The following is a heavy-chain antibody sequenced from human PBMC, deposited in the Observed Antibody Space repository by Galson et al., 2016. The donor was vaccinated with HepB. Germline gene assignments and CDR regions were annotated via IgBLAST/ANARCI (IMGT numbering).Heavy chain of an antibody. CDR1: GFSFDGYG. D-gene: IGHD1-7*01. J-gene: IGHJ3*02. CDR2: ISWNSDTI. V-gene: IGHV3-9*01. Sequence: SLRLSCAASGFSFDGYGMHWVRQTPGKGLEWVSGISWNSDTIGYADSVKGRFTISRDNAKNSLHLQMNSLRAEDTALYYCAKGYNFWNYERLVIAAAFEIWGQGTVITVSS. CDR3: AKGYNFWNYERLVIAAAFEI.